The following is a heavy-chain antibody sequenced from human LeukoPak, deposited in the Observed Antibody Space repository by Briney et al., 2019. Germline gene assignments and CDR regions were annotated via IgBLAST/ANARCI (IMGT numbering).Heavy chain of an antibody. J-gene: IGHJ4*02. CDR1: GFTVSSNY. V-gene: IGHV3-53*01. D-gene: IGHD3-10*01. CDR3: ARAKPKNMVRGLIMRRESRYYFDY. Sequence: GGSLRLSCAASGFTVSSNYMSWVRQAPGKGLEWVSVIYSGGSKYYGDSVKGRFTNSRDNSKSTLYIQMNSLRAEDTAVYYCARAKPKNMVRGLIMRRESRYYFDYWGQGTLVTVSS. CDR2: IYSGGSK.